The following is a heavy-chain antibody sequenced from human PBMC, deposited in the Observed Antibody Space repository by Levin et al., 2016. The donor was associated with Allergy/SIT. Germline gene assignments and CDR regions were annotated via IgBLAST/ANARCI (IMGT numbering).Heavy chain of an antibody. D-gene: IGHD5-18*01. Sequence: GESLKISCAASGFSFSSNGMSWVRQAPGKGLEWVSAISGSADNTYYADYVKGRFTISRDRSKNTLYLQMNSLRAEDSAIYYCARASTGYSYGYYFDYWGQGTLVTVSS. V-gene: IGHV3-23*01. CDR1: GFSFSSNG. CDR2: ISGSADNT. CDR3: ARASTGYSYGYYFDY. J-gene: IGHJ4*02.